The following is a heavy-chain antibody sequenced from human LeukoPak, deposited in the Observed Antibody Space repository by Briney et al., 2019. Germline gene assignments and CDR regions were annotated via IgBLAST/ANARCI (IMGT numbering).Heavy chain of an antibody. J-gene: IGHJ4*02. Sequence: GGSLRLSCAASGFTFSNYWMHWVRQAPGKGLVCVSRINSDGSSTTYADSVKGRFTISRDNTKNTLYLQMNSLRAEDTAVYYCARGWYYGKDYWGQGTLVTVSS. CDR1: GFTFSNYW. D-gene: IGHD3-10*01. CDR2: INSDGSST. V-gene: IGHV3-74*01. CDR3: ARGWYYGKDY.